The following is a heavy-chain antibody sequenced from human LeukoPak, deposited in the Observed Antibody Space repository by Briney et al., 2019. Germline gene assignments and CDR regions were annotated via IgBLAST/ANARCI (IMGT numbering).Heavy chain of an antibody. V-gene: IGHV3-7*01. Sequence: GGSLRLSCSASGFTFSLYWLSWVRAAPGKGLEGVANIKQDGREKYYVDSVKGRFTISRDNAKNALYVHLNIVRAETRPVFFWARGGVRRGFDIWGQGTMVTVSS. CDR2: IKQDGREK. J-gene: IGHJ3*02. CDR3: ARGGVRRGFDI. D-gene: IGHD2-21*01. CDR1: GFTFSLYW.